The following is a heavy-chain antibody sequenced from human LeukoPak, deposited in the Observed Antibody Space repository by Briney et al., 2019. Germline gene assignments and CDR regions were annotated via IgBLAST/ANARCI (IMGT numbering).Heavy chain of an antibody. CDR3: ARVLTGTAPFDY. J-gene: IGHJ4*02. CDR1: GFTFSSYW. Sequence: GGSLRLSCAASGFTFSSYWMHWVRKAPGKGLVWVSRINSDGISTSYADSVKGRFTISRDNAKNTLYLQMNSLRAEDTAVYYCARVLTGTAPFDYWGQGTLVTVSS. D-gene: IGHD7-27*01. V-gene: IGHV3-74*01. CDR2: INSDGIST.